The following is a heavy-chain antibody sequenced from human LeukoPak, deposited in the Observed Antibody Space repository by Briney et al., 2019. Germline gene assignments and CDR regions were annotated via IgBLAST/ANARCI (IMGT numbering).Heavy chain of an antibody. CDR3: ANLPLSNSSGPQPLDY. J-gene: IGHJ4*02. D-gene: IGHD6-6*01. CDR1: GGSISSSSYY. Sequence: SSETLSLTCTVSGGSISSSSYYWGWIRQPPGKGLEWIGSIYYSGSTYYNPSLKSRVTISVDTSKNQFSLKLSSVTAADTVVYYCANLPLSNSSGPQPLDYWGQGTLVTVSS. CDR2: IYYSGST. V-gene: IGHV4-39*01.